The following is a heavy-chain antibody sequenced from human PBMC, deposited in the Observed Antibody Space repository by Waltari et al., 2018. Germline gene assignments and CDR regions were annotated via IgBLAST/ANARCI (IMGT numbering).Heavy chain of an antibody. Sequence: EVELVESGGGLVQPGGSLRLSCAASGFTFSSYSMTWVHQAPGKGLEWVSNITGDSRTIYYTASVKGRFTISRDNLKNSLFLQMNSLRDEDTAVYYCARDSVVTGADDYWGQGTQVTVSS. J-gene: IGHJ4*02. CDR2: ITGDSRTI. D-gene: IGHD6-13*01. CDR3: ARDSVVTGADDY. CDR1: GFTFSSYS. V-gene: IGHV3-48*02.